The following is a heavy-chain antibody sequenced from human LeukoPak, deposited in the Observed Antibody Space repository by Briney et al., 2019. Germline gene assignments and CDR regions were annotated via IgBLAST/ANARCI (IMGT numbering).Heavy chain of an antibody. Sequence: GGSLRLSCATSGFAFSYNFMAWVRQAPGKGLEWVSSLSGSGFDAFYADSVKGRFTTSRDNSKNTLFLQMSSLRVEDTAVYFCVRDEPGRSWYNWGQGSLVTVSS. CDR2: LSGSGFDA. J-gene: IGHJ4*02. V-gene: IGHV3-23*01. D-gene: IGHD6-13*01. CDR1: GFAFSYNF. CDR3: VRDEPGRSWYN.